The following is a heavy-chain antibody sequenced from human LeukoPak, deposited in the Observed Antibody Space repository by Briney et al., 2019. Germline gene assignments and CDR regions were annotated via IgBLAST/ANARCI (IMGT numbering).Heavy chain of an antibody. V-gene: IGHV1-8*01. CDR3: ARGREYQLLIIIDV. D-gene: IGHD2-2*01. J-gene: IGHJ6*02. CDR2: MNPNSGNT. CDR1: GYTFTSYD. Sequence: ASVQVSCKASGYTFTSYDINWVRQATGQGLEWMGWMNPNSGNTGYAQKFQGRVTMTRNTSISTAYMELSSLRSEDTAVYYCARGREYQLLIIIDVWGQGTTVTVSS.